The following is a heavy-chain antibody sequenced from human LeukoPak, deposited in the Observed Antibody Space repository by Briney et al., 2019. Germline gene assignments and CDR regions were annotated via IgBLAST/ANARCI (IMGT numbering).Heavy chain of an antibody. CDR2: TNHSGST. V-gene: IGHV4-34*01. J-gene: IGHJ6*02. D-gene: IGHD3-3*01. Sequence: PSETLSLTCAVYGGSFSGYYWSWIRQPPGKGLEWIGETNHSGSTNYNPSLKSRVTISVDTSKNQFSLKLSSVTAADTAVYYCARGTILPYYYYYYGMDVWGQGTTVTVSS. CDR1: GGSFSGYY. CDR3: ARGTILPYYYYYYGMDV.